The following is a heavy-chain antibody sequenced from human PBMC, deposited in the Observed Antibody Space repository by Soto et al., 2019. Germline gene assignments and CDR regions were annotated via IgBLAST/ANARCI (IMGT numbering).Heavy chain of an antibody. J-gene: IGHJ4*02. CDR1: GFIFSSYT. Sequence: EVQLVESGGGLVKPGGSLRLSCAASGFIFSSYTMNWVRQAPGKGLEWVSSISASSTYIYYSDSLKGRFTISRGNAYNSQYLQMNSLRAEDTAVYYCARGWLRDPWMYWGQGTLVTVSS. CDR2: ISASSTYI. CDR3: ARGWLRDPWMY. V-gene: IGHV3-21*06. D-gene: IGHD5-12*01.